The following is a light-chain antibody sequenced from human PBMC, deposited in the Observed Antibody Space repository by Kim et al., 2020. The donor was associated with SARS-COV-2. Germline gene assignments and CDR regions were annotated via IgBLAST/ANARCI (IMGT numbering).Light chain of an antibody. J-gene: IGKJ1*01. Sequence: SASVGDRVTITCRASQGIRNYLAWFQQKPGKAPKSLISSTSTLQSGVPSKFSGSESGTDFTLTINSLQPDGFATYYCHQYNSYPWTFGQGTRWISN. CDR1: QGIRNY. CDR3: HQYNSYPWT. V-gene: IGKV1-16*02. CDR2: STS.